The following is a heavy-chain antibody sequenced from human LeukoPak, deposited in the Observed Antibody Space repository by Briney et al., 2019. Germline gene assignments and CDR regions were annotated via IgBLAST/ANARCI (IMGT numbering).Heavy chain of an antibody. CDR1: GFTFSSYG. V-gene: IGHV3-7*01. D-gene: IGHD1-26*01. Sequence: GGTLRLSCAASGFTFSSYGMSWVRQAPGKGLEWVANIKQDGSEKYYVDSVKGRFTISRDNAKNSLYLQMNSLRAEDTAVYYCARSSSGSGGYYMDVWGKGTTATVSS. CDR3: ARSSSGSGGYYMDV. J-gene: IGHJ6*03. CDR2: IKQDGSEK.